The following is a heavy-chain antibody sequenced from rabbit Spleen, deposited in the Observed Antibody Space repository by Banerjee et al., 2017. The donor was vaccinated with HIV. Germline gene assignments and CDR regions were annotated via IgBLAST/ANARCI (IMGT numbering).Heavy chain of an antibody. CDR1: GFSFNNNYV. CDR3: ARGGYGGHIYSMSL. D-gene: IGHD4-2*01. V-gene: IGHV1S45*01. J-gene: IGHJ4*01. Sequence: QEQLVESGGGLVQPTGSLTLTCTASGFSFNNNYVMCWVRQAPGKGLEWIGCIYSVSSGSTYYASWAKGRFTIAKTSSTTVTLQMTSLTDADTATYFCARGGYGGHIYSMSLWGPGTLVTVS. CDR2: IYSVSSGST.